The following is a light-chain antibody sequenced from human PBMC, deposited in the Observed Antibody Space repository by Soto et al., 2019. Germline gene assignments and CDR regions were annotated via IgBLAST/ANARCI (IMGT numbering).Light chain of an antibody. CDR2: DVS. CDR1: SSDVGGYNA. V-gene: IGLV2-14*01. Sequence: QSALTQPASVSGSPGQSITISCTGSSSDVGGYNAVSWYQQHPGKVPKLMIYDVSNRASGVSNRFSGFKSGNTASLTISGLQAEDAADYYCSSYTMIGTVFFGGGTKLTVL. J-gene: IGLJ2*01. CDR3: SSYTMIGTVF.